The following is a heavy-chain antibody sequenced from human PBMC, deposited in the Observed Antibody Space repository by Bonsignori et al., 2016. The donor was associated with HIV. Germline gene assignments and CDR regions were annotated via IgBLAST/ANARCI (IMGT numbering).Heavy chain of an antibody. J-gene: IGHJ6*02. V-gene: IGHV1-18*01. CDR2: VIAYNGNT. CDR3: ARKKFTSTYVNDALPL. D-gene: IGHD2-8*01. Sequence: WVRQAPGQGLEWMGCVIAYNGNTYYAEKFQDRVTMTTDESQTTAYLELRGLKSDDTAIYFCARKKFTSTYVNDALPLWGQGTTVTVSS.